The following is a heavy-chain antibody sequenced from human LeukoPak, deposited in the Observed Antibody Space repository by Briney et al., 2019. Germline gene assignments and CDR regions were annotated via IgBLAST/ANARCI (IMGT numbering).Heavy chain of an antibody. D-gene: IGHD3-16*01. CDR2: IYYSGST. Sequence: SETLSLTCTVSGGSISSYYWSWIRQPPGKGLEWIGYIYYSGSTNYNPSLMSRVTISVDTSKNQFSLKLSSVTAADTAVYYCARRLPATAGGLGAFDSWGQGTPVTVSS. J-gene: IGHJ4*02. CDR3: ARRLPATAGGLGAFDS. CDR1: GGSISSYY. V-gene: IGHV4-59*08.